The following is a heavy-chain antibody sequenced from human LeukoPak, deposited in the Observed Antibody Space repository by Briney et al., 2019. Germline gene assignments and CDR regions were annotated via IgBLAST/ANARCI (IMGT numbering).Heavy chain of an antibody. CDR1: GGSFSGYY. CDR3: AGSLPYCSGGSCYYYYYYMDV. D-gene: IGHD2-15*01. Sequence: PSETLSLTCAVYGGSFSGYYWSWIRQPPGKGLEWIGEINHSGSTNYNPSLKSRVTISVDTSKNQFSLKLSSVTAADTAVYYCAGSLPYCSGGSCYYYYYYMDVWGKGTTVTISS. V-gene: IGHV4-34*01. J-gene: IGHJ6*03. CDR2: INHSGST.